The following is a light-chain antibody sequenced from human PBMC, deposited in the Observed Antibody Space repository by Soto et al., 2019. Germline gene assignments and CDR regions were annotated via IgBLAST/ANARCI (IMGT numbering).Light chain of an antibody. CDR2: RNN. CDR1: SSNLGSNY. J-gene: IGLJ2*01. Sequence: QAVVTQPPSASGTPGQRVTISCSGSSSNLGSNYVYWYQQLPGTAPKLLIYRNNQRPSGVPDRLTGSKSGTSASLAISGLRSEDEADYYCAAWDDSLSVVFGGGTKLTVL. V-gene: IGLV1-47*01. CDR3: AAWDDSLSVV.